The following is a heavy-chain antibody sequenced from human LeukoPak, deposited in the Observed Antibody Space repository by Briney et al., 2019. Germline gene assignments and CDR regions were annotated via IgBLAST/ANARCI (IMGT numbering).Heavy chain of an antibody. D-gene: IGHD6-6*01. CDR1: GDSISSYY. CDR2: IYTSGGT. V-gene: IGHV4-4*09. Sequence: TETLSLTCTVSGDSISSYYWSWIRQPPGKGLEWIGYIYTSGGTNYIPSLKGRVTISIDTSKNQFSLKLSSVTAADSAVYYCARLTRLSTSPDRYYLDYWGQGTLVTVSS. CDR3: ARLTRLSTSPDRYYLDY. J-gene: IGHJ4*02.